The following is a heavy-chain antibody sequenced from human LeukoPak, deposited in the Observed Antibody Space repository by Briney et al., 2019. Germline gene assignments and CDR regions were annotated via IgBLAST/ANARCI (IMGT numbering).Heavy chain of an antibody. Sequence: APVKVSCKASGYTFTSYAMHWVRQAPGQRLEWMGWINAGNGNTKYSQKFQGRVTITRDTSASTAYMELSSLRSEDTAVYYCARVSIVGATTGGWFDPWGQGTLVTVSS. J-gene: IGHJ5*02. D-gene: IGHD1-26*01. V-gene: IGHV1-3*01. CDR2: INAGNGNT. CDR3: ARVSIVGATTGGWFDP. CDR1: GYTFTSYA.